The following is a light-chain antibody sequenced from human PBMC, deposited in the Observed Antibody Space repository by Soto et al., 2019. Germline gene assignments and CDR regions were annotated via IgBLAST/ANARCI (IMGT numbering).Light chain of an antibody. CDR2: GTS. V-gene: IGKV3-20*01. CDR3: QQYGNSPFT. J-gene: IGKJ3*01. Sequence: ENVLTQSPGTLSLSPGERAILSCRASQSLTNSQLAWYQQKPGQAPRLLFFGTSSRATGIPERFTGSGSGTDFTLTISRLEPEDFAVYYCQQYGNSPFTFGPGTTVDFK. CDR1: QSLTNSQ.